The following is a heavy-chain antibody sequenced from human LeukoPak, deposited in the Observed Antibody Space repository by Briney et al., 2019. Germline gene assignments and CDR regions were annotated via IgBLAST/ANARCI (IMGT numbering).Heavy chain of an antibody. CDR1: GGSISSYY. V-gene: IGHV4-59*08. D-gene: IGHD5-18*01. J-gene: IGHJ6*03. CDR2: LYYSGST. Sequence: SETLSLTCTVSGGSISSYYWGWIRQPPGRGLEWIGYLYYSGSTNYNPSLKSRVTISVDTSKNQFSLKLSSVTAADTAVYYCARQYSYGFNYYYMDVWGKGTTVTISS. CDR3: ARQYSYGFNYYYMDV.